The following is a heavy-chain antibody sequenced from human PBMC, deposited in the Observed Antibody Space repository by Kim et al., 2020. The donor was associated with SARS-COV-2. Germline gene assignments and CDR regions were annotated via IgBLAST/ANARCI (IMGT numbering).Heavy chain of an antibody. D-gene: IGHD2-21*02. CDR1: GYTFTSNH. V-gene: IGHV1-46*01. Sequence: ASVKVSCKASGYTFTSNHMHWVRQAPGQGLEWMGMITPNGGSTNYAQKFQGSVTMTRDTSTSTVYMELSSLRSEDMAVYYCARDREGDWTFDYWGQGTLVTVSS. CDR2: ITPNGGST. J-gene: IGHJ4*02. CDR3: ARDREGDWTFDY.